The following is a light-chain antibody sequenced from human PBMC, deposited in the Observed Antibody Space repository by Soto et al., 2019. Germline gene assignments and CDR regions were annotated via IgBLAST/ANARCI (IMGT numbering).Light chain of an antibody. CDR2: DAS. CDR3: QQFASYPLT. Sequence: EIVLTQSPGTLSLSPGERTTLSCRASQTVRNNYLAWYQQKPGQAPTLLIYDASNRATGIPDRFSGGGSGTDFTLTISRLEPEDFAVYYCQQFASYPLTFGGGTKVDNK. V-gene: IGKV3-20*01. CDR1: QTVRNNY. J-gene: IGKJ4*01.